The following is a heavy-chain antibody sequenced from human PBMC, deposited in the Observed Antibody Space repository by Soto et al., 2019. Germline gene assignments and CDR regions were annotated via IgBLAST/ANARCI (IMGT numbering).Heavy chain of an antibody. D-gene: IGHD3-9*01. Sequence: QLQLQESGPGLVKPSETLSLTCSVSDDSINSDKYYWGWIRQPPGKGLEWIGSIYYRGNAYYNPSLRTRVTVSLDKAKSQFSLNLTSVTAADSAVYFCARLEGLATISYYFDFWGPGALVTVSS. J-gene: IGHJ4*02. CDR2: IYYRGNA. CDR3: ARLEGLATISYYFDF. CDR1: DDSINSDKYY. V-gene: IGHV4-39*01.